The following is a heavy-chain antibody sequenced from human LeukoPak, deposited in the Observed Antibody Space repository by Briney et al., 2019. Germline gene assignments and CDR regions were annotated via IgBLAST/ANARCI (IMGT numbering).Heavy chain of an antibody. V-gene: IGHV3-53*01. CDR3: ARERGSYCSSTSCYYRWGAFDN. CDR1: GFTFSSNY. J-gene: IGHJ3*02. Sequence: GGSLRLSCAASGFTFSSNYMSWVRQAPGKGLEWVSVIYSGGSTYYADSVKGRFTISRDNSKNTLYLQMNSLRAEDTAVYYCARERGSYCSSTSCYYRWGAFDNWGQGTMVTVSS. D-gene: IGHD2-2*01. CDR2: IYSGGST.